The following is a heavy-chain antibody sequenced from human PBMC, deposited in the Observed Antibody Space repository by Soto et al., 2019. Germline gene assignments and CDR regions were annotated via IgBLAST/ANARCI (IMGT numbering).Heavy chain of an antibody. D-gene: IGHD2-2*01. V-gene: IGHV4-39*01. CDR3: GRVMIGTSRHTDSDY. J-gene: IGHJ4*02. Sequence: SETLSLTCSVSGASVSSRDYYWGWIRQTPGKGLEWIGNIDYNGVTYYNPSLKSRVTVSKDTSKNQFSLKVASVTAADTAIYYCGRVMIGTSRHTDSDYWGQGTQVTVSS. CDR1: GASVSSRDYY. CDR2: IDYNGVT.